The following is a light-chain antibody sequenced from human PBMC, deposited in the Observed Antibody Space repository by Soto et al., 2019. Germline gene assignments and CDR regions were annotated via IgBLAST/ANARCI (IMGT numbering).Light chain of an antibody. CDR1: QSISNC. V-gene: IGKV1-39*01. J-gene: IGKJ4*01. CDR3: QQSHSSPRT. CDR2: GAY. Sequence: SQMTQSPSSLSASVGDRVTITCRASQSISNCLNWYQQKPGRAPELLTYGAYSLQSGVPSRFSGSVSGTDFTLTISSLQPEASKDSYCQQSHSSPRTFGGGTKVAF.